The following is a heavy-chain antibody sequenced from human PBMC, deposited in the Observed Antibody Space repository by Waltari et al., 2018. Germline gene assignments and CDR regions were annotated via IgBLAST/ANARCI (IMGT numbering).Heavy chain of an antibody. D-gene: IGHD5-18*01. J-gene: IGHJ5*02. V-gene: IGHV4-59*01. Sequence: QVQLQESGPGLVKPSEPLTLTCTVSGGSIRSYYWSWIRQPPGKGLEWIGYIYYSGSTNYNPSLKSRVTISVDTSKNQFSLKLSSVTAADTAVYYCARGGGYSYGFNWFDPWGQGTLVTVSS. CDR3: ARGGGYSYGFNWFDP. CDR1: GGSIRSYY. CDR2: IYYSGST.